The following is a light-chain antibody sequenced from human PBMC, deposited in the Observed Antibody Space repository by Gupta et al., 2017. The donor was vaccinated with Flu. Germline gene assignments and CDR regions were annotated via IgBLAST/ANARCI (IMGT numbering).Light chain of an antibody. V-gene: IGKV3-15*01. CDR2: AAS. Sequence: EVVMTQSPATLSLSPGERVTLSCRASQSVGSLLAWYEQKPGQAPRLLIFAASNRAAGISARFSGSGSGTEFTLTISSLQSEDFAVYYCQQYNKWPITFGQGTRLEFK. J-gene: IGKJ5*01. CDR1: QSVGSL. CDR3: QQYNKWPIT.